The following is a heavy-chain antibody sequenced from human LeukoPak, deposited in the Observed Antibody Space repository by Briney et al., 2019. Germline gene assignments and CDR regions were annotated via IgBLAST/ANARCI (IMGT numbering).Heavy chain of an antibody. D-gene: IGHD6-13*01. CDR3: ARAGDLGTAAALS. V-gene: IGHV1-2*06. CDR2: INPNSGGT. J-gene: IGHJ4*02. Sequence: ASVKVSCKASGYTFTGHYMHWVRQAPGQGLEWMGRINPNSGGTNYAQKFQGRITMTRDTSINTAYMELSRLRSEDTAAYYCARAGDLGTAAALSWGQGTLVTVSS. CDR1: GYTFTGHY.